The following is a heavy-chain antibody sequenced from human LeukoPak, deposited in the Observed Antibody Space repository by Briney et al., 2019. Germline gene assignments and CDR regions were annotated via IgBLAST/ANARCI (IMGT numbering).Heavy chain of an antibody. CDR1: AYTFTSYD. CDR2: MNPNSGNT. CDR3: AQSMVRGVPTGP. D-gene: IGHD3-10*01. J-gene: IGHJ5*02. V-gene: IGHV1-8*01. Sequence: ASVKVSCKASAYTFTSYDINWVRQATGQGLEWMGWMNPNSGNTGYAQKFQGRVTMTRNTSISTAYMELSSLRSEDTAVYYCAQSMVRGVPTGPWGQGTLVTVSS.